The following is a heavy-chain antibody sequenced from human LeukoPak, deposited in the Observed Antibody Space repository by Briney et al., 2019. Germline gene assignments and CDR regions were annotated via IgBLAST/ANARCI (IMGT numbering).Heavy chain of an antibody. V-gene: IGHV3-48*04. CDR2: IISSSSTI. Sequence: QPGGSLRLSCAASGFTFSSYSMNWVRQAPGKGLEWVSYIISSSSTIYYADSVKGRFTIPRDNAKNSLYLQMNSLRAEDTAVYYCARAKGTAMIKGHWFDPWGQGTLVTVSS. D-gene: IGHD5-18*01. J-gene: IGHJ5*02. CDR1: GFTFSSYS. CDR3: ARAKGTAMIKGHWFDP.